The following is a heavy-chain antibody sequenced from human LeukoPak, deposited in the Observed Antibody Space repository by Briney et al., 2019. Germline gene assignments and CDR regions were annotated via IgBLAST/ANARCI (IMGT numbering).Heavy chain of an antibody. Sequence: GGSLRLSCAASGFTFSSYSMNWVRQAPGKGLEWVSYISSSSSTIYYADSMKGRFTISRDNAKNSLYLQMNSLRAEDTAVYYCARDPITGTTDLDYWGQGTLVTVSS. D-gene: IGHD1-20*01. J-gene: IGHJ4*02. CDR1: GFTFSSYS. CDR2: ISSSSSTI. V-gene: IGHV3-48*04. CDR3: ARDPITGTTDLDY.